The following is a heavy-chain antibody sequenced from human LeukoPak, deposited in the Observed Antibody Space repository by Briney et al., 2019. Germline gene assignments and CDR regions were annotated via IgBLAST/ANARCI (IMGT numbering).Heavy chain of an antibody. Sequence: ASVKVSCKSSGYTFTAYYIHWVRQAPAQGLEWMGWINPNTGDTKYAQNFQGRVTMTRDTSIITAYMELSGLRSDDTAVYYCARSQVLDYWGQGALVTVS. V-gene: IGHV1-2*02. CDR1: GYTFTAYY. J-gene: IGHJ4*02. CDR3: ARSQVLDY. CDR2: INPNTGDT.